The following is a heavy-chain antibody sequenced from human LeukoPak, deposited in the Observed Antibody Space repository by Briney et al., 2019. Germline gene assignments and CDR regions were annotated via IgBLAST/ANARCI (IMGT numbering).Heavy chain of an antibody. J-gene: IGHJ4*02. Sequence: PSEALSLTCLVSGGSISSYYWSWIRQPPGRGLEWVAYISDIGSINYNPSLKSRVTISFDTSKNQLSLNRSSVTAADTAVYYCAEHHPRNTVDFWGQGTLVTVSS. V-gene: IGHV4-59*08. D-gene: IGHD2/OR15-2a*01. CDR2: ISDIGSI. CDR3: AEHHPRNTVDF. CDR1: GGSISSYY.